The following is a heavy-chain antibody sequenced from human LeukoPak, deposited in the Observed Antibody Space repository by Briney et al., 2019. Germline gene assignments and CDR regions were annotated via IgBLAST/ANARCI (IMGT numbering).Heavy chain of an antibody. Sequence: ASVKVSCKAAGYTFTSYDINWVRQATGQGLEWMGWMNPNSGNTGYAQKFQGRVTMTRNTSISTAYMELSSLRSEDTAVYYCARGAYSSGWDSFDYWGQGTLVTVSS. CDR2: MNPNSGNT. D-gene: IGHD6-19*01. V-gene: IGHV1-8*01. CDR1: GYTFTSYD. J-gene: IGHJ4*02. CDR3: ARGAYSSGWDSFDY.